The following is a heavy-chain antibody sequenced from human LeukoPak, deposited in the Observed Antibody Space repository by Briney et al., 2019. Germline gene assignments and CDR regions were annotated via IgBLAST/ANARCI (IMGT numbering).Heavy chain of an antibody. CDR2: VSGSGDST. J-gene: IGHJ4*02. V-gene: IGHV3-23*01. Sequence: TGGSLRLSCAVSGFTFSSYDMSWVRQAPGKGLEWVSVVSGSGDSTYYADSVKGRFTISRDNSKSTLYLQMNSLRAEDTAVYYCAAGFYFGDYWGQGTLVTVSS. CDR3: AAGFYFGDY. D-gene: IGHD3-3*01. CDR1: GFTFSSYD.